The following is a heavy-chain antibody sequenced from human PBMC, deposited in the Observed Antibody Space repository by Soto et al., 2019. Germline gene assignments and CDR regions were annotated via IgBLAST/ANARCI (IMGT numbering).Heavy chain of an antibody. V-gene: IGHV3-21*01. D-gene: IGHD2-15*01. CDR1: GFTFSSYS. CDR2: ISSSSSYI. Sequence: EVQLVESGGGLVKPGGSLRLSCAASGFTFSSYSMNWVRQAPGKGLEWVSSISSSSSYIYYADSVKGRFTISRDNAKNSLYLQMNSLRAEDTAVYYCAKAFRYCSGGSCYDYYYMDVWGKGTTVTVSS. CDR3: AKAFRYCSGGSCYDYYYMDV. J-gene: IGHJ6*03.